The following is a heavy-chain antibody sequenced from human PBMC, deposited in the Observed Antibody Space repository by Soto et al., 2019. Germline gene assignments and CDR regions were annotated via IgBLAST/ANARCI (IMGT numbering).Heavy chain of an antibody. CDR1: GYSFTDYH. CDR3: ARGDSTDCSNGVCSFFYNHDMDV. J-gene: IGHJ6*02. D-gene: IGHD2-8*01. V-gene: IGHV1-2*04. Sequence: QVQLVQSGAEVKKPGASVKVSCKASGYSFTDYHIHWVRQAPGQGLEWLGRINPKSGGTSTAQKFQGWVTTTTDTSISTASMELTRVTSDDTAIYYCARGDSTDCSNGVCSFFYNHDMDVWGQGTTVTVSS. CDR2: INPKSGGT.